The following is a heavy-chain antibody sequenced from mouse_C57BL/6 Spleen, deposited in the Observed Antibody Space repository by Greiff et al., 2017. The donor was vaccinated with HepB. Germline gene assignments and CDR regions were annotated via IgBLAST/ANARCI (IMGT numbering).Heavy chain of an antibody. CDR3: ARRTTVVNYFDY. V-gene: IGHV1-19*01. CDR2: INPYNGGT. J-gene: IGHJ2*01. Sequence: VQLQQSGPVLVKPGASVKMSCKASGYTFTDYYMNWVKQSHGKSLEWIGVINPYNGGTSYNQKFKGKATLTVDKSSSTAYMELNSLTSEDSAVYYCARRTTVVNYFDYWGQGTTLTVSS. CDR1: GYTFTDYY. D-gene: IGHD1-1*01.